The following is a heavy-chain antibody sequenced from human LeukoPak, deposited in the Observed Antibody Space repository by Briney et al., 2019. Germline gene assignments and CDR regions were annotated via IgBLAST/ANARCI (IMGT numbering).Heavy chain of an antibody. Sequence: ASVKVSCKASGYTFISYAMHWVRQAPGQRLEWMGWINAGNGNTKYSQKFQGRVTITRDTSASTAFMELSSLRSEDTAVYYCARDFVAGLYYFDYWGQGTLVTVSS. CDR2: INAGNGNT. J-gene: IGHJ4*02. D-gene: IGHD6-19*01. V-gene: IGHV1-3*01. CDR3: ARDFVAGLYYFDY. CDR1: GYTFISYA.